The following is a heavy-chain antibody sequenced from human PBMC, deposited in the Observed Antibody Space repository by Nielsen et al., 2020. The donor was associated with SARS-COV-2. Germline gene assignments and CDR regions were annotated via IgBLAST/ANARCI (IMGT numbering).Heavy chain of an antibody. CDR1: GFTFSSYG. CDR2: ISYDGSNK. CDR3: AKDVGYCSGGSCYSKGRWDAFDI. D-gene: IGHD2-15*01. Sequence: GGSLRLSCAASGFTFSSYGMHWVRQAPGKGLEWVAVISYDGSNKYYADSVKGRFTISRDNSKNTLYLQMNSLRAEDTAVYYCAKDVGYCSGGSCYSKGRWDAFDIWGQGTMATVSS. J-gene: IGHJ3*02. V-gene: IGHV3-33*05.